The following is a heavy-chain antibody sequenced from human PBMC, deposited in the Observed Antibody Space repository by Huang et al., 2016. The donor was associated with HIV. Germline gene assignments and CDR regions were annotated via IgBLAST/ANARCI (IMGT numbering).Heavy chain of an antibody. Sequence: QLQLQESGPGLVKPSETLSLTCAVSGASITSSDYQWGWIRQPPGKGLEWIGSVYPGGWTYYNPSLRSRVTISVDTSSKQVSLKLRSLTAADTAVFYCVRRLGNWYFDLWGRGTLVTVSS. V-gene: IGHV4-39*01. D-gene: IGHD7-27*01. CDR1: GASITSSDYQ. CDR3: VRRLGNWYFDL. CDR2: VYPGGWT. J-gene: IGHJ2*01.